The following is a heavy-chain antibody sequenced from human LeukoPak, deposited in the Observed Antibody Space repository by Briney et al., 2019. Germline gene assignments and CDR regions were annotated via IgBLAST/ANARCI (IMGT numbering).Heavy chain of an antibody. CDR2: INPSGGST. CDR1: GYTFTSYY. D-gene: IGHD3-3*01. Sequence: ASVKVSCKASGYTFTSYYMHWVRPAPGQGLEWMGIINPSGGSTSYAQKFQGRVTMTRDTSTSTVYMELSSLRSEDTAVYYCARDLQPTYYDFWSGYYTGNNWFDPWGQGTLVTVSS. V-gene: IGHV1-46*01. CDR3: ARDLQPTYYDFWSGYYTGNNWFDP. J-gene: IGHJ5*02.